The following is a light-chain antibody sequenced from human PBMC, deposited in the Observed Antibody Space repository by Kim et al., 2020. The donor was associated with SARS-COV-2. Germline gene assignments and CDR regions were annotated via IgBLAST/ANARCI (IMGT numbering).Light chain of an antibody. CDR3: QQNYGTPRT. CDR1: QSISTY. CDR2: AAS. J-gene: IGKJ1*01. V-gene: IGKV1-39*01. Sequence: DIQMTQSPSSLSASVGDIVTITCRASQSISTYLNWYQQKPGKAPNLLISAASTLRSGVPSRFSGSGSGTDFTLTISSLQPEDFATYYCQQNYGTPRTFGQGTKVDIK.